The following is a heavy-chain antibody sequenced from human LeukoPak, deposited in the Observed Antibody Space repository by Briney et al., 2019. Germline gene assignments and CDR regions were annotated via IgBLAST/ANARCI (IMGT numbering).Heavy chain of an antibody. CDR2: IYYSGST. CDR1: GGSISSSSYY. Sequence: SETLSLTCTVSGGSISSSSYYWGWIRQPPGKGLEWIGSIYYSGSTYYNPSLKSRVTISVDTSKKQFSLKLSSVTAADTAVYYCARHEGKLWLGETAMNYWGQGTLVTVSS. D-gene: IGHD3-10*01. J-gene: IGHJ4*02. V-gene: IGHV4-39*01. CDR3: ARHEGKLWLGETAMNY.